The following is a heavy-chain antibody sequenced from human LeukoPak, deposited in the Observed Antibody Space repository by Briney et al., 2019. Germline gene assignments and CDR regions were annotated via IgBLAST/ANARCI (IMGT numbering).Heavy chain of an antibody. D-gene: IGHD3-10*01. J-gene: IGHJ4*02. Sequence: SGGSLRLSCAASGFTFSSYWMHWVRQAPGKGLVWVSRINSDGSSISYADSVKGRFTISRDNAKNTLYLQMNSLRAEDTAVYYCARDLPNYYGSGSYFGFDYWGQGTLVTVSS. CDR1: GFTFSSYW. V-gene: IGHV3-74*01. CDR2: INSDGSSI. CDR3: ARDLPNYYGSGSYFGFDY.